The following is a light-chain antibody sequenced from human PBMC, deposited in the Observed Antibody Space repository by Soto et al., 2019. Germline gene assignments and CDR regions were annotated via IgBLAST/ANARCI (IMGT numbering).Light chain of an antibody. Sequence: EIVMTQSPATLSVSPGERATLSCRASHTISSSYLAWYQQKPGQAPRLLMYGISRRATGIPDRLSGSGSGTDFTLTITRLEPEDFAVYYCQQYVTSSPRTFGQGTKVDIK. CDR2: GIS. V-gene: IGKV3-20*01. CDR3: QQYVTSSPRT. CDR1: HTISSSY. J-gene: IGKJ1*01.